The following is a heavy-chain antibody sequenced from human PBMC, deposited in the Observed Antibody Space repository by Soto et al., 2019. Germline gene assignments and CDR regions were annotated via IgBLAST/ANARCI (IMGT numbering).Heavy chain of an antibody. Sequence: GGSLRLSCAASGFTFSSYSMNWVRQAPGKGLEWVSSISSSSSYIYYADSVKGRFTISRDNAKNSLYLQMNSLRAEDTAVYYCARGSGQSGYENWFDPWGQGTLVTVSS. V-gene: IGHV3-21*01. D-gene: IGHD5-12*01. CDR2: ISSSSSYI. J-gene: IGHJ5*02. CDR1: GFTFSSYS. CDR3: ARGSGQSGYENWFDP.